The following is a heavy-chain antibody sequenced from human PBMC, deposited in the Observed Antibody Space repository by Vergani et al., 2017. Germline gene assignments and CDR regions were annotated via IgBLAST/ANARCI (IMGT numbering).Heavy chain of an antibody. CDR1: GYTFTGYY. CDR3: ARALKVVPAARASSDY. J-gene: IGHJ4*02. Sequence: VQLVQSGAEVKKPGASVKVSCKASGYTFTGYYMHWVRQAPGQGLEWMGWINPNSGGTNYAQKFQGRVTMTRDTSISTAYMELSRLRSDDTAVYYCARALKVVPAARASSDYWGQGTLVTVSS. D-gene: IGHD2-2*01. V-gene: IGHV1-2*02. CDR2: INPNSGGT.